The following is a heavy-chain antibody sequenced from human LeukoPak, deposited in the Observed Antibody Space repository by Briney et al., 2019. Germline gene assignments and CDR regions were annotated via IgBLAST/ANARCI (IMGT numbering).Heavy chain of an antibody. J-gene: IGHJ4*02. CDR1: GFTFSSYE. D-gene: IGHD6-13*01. CDR2: ISSSGSTI. V-gene: IGHV3-48*03. Sequence: GGSLRLSCAAPGFTFSSYEMNWVRQAPGKGLEWVSYISSSGSTIYYADSVKGRFTISRDNAKNSLYLQMNSLRAEDTAVYYCASHFIAAFDYWGQGTLVTVSS. CDR3: ASHFIAAFDY.